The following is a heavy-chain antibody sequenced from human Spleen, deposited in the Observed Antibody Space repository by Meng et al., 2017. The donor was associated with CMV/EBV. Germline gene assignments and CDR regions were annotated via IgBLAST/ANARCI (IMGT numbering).Heavy chain of an antibody. Sequence: SETLSLTCTVSGGSISSYYWSWIRQPPGKGLEWIGYIYYSGGTNYNPSLKSRVTISVDTSKNQFSLKLTSVTAADTAVYYCARDGGYWGQGTLVTVSS. CDR3: ARDGGY. V-gene: IGHV4-59*01. J-gene: IGHJ4*02. D-gene: IGHD3-16*01. CDR1: GGSISSYY. CDR2: IYYSGGT.